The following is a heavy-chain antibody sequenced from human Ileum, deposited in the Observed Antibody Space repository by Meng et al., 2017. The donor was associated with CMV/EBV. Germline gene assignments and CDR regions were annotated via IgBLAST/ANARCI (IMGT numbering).Heavy chain of an antibody. J-gene: IGHJ4*02. V-gene: IGHV3-48*04. CDR3: ARDVRGASVTASLPFDY. Sequence: GGSLRLSCAASGFILSSYSMNWVRQAPGKGLEWVSYISSSGSIIYYADSVRGRFTISRDNAKNSLYLQMNSLRAEDTAVYYCARDVRGASVTASLPFDYWGQGTLVTVSS. CDR2: ISSSGSII. CDR1: GFILSSYS. D-gene: IGHD2-21*02.